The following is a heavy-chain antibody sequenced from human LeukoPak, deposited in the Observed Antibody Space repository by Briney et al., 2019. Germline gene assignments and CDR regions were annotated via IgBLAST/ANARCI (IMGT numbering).Heavy chain of an antibody. Sequence: GTLSLTCAVSVGSISSGNWWTWVRQSPGKGLEWIGEIYHNGTHNYNPSLKSRVTISADTFKNHFSLKLTSVTAADTAVYYCATAPILRGEGGEHYKYGMDVWGQGTTVIVSS. D-gene: IGHD2-2*02. CDR2: IYHNGTH. V-gene: IGHV4-4*02. J-gene: IGHJ6*02. CDR1: VGSISSGNW. CDR3: ATAPILRGEGGEHYKYGMDV.